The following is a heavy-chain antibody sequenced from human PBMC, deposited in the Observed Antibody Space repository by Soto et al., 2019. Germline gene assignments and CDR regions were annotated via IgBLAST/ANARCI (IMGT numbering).Heavy chain of an antibody. CDR1: GGSISSGDYY. CDR3: ARERIAARPAPDY. J-gene: IGHJ4*02. Sequence: PSETLSLTCTVSGGSISSGDYYWSWIRQPPGKGLEWIGYIYYSGSTYYNPSLKSRVTISVDTSKNQFSLKLSSVTAADTAVYYCARERIAARPAPDYWGQGTLVTVSS. V-gene: IGHV4-30-4*01. CDR2: IYYSGST. D-gene: IGHD6-6*01.